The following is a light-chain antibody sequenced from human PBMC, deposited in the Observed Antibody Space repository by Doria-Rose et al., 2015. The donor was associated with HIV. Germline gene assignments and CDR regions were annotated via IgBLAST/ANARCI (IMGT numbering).Light chain of an antibody. CDR3: HQYASSRT. V-gene: IGKV3-20*01. Sequence: EIVLTQSPGTLSLSPGERATLSCRASQSVIANYLAWYQQRPGQSLRLLIYGASSRATEIPDRFSGSGSGTDFTLTISRLEPEDFAVYYCHQYASSRTFGQGTKVEIK. CDR2: GAS. J-gene: IGKJ1*01. CDR1: QSVIANY.